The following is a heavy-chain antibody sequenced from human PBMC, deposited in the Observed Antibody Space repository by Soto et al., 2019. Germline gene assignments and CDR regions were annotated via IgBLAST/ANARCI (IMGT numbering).Heavy chain of an antibody. J-gene: IGHJ4*02. V-gene: IGHV3-23*01. Sequence: VGSLRLSCAASGFTFSSYAMSWVRQAPGKGLEWVSAISGSGGSTYYADSVKGRFTISRDNSKNTLYLQMNSLRAEDTAVYYCARANYDILTYFDYWGQGTLVTVSS. CDR3: ARANYDILTYFDY. D-gene: IGHD3-9*01. CDR2: ISGSGGST. CDR1: GFTFSSYA.